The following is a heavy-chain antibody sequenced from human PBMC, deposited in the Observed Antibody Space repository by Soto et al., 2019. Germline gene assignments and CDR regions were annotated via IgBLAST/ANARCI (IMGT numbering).Heavy chain of an antibody. V-gene: IGHV1-46*03. CDR2: IKCSGGET. J-gene: IGHJ4*02. CDR1: GYTFTNYY. D-gene: IGHD2-21*02. CDR3: ASGGDVVVVTAQLDY. Sequence: QVQLVQSGAEGKKPGASVKVSCRTSGYTFTNYYMHWVRQAPGQGLEWMGIIKCSGGETTYAQKLLGIVTITSDTSTCTVYVERSSLRSKDTVVYYCASGGDVVVVTAQLDYWGQGTMVTVSS.